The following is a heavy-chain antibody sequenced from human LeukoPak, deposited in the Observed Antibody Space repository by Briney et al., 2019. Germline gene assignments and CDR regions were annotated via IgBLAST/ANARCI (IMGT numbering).Heavy chain of an antibody. J-gene: IGHJ4*02. CDR1: GGTFSSYA. Sequence: SVKVSCKASGGTFSSYAISWVRQAPGQGLEWMGRIIPIFGIANYAQKFQGRVTITADKSTSTAYMELSSLRSEDTAVYYCASRTPSGIAVAGSIDYWGQGTLVTVSS. D-gene: IGHD6-19*01. V-gene: IGHV1-69*04. CDR2: IIPIFGIA. CDR3: ASRTPSGIAVAGSIDY.